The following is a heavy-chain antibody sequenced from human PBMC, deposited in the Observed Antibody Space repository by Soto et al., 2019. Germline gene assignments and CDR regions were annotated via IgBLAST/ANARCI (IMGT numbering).Heavy chain of an antibody. CDR1: GGSLSSGGYS. J-gene: IGHJ4*02. CDR2: IYHSGST. CDR3: ARAGGLGAVAVDY. V-gene: IGHV4-30-2*01. D-gene: IGHD6-19*01. Sequence: QLQLQESGSGLVKPSQTLSLTCAVSGGSLSSGGYSWSWIRQPPGKGLEWIGYIYHSGSTYYNPSLKSRVTISVDRSKNQFSRKLSSVTAADTAVYYCARAGGLGAVAVDYWGQGTLVTVSS.